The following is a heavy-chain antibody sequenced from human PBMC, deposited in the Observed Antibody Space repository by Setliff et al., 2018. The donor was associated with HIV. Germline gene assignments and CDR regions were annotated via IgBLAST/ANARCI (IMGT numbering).Heavy chain of an antibody. CDR2: IYYSGTT. Sequence: SETLSLTCTVSGDPVSSASYYWSWIRQPPGKGLEWIGYIYYSGTTEYNPSLKSRVTISVDTSKNQFSLKLSSVTAADTAVYYCASEAWTSYRSSSGYYYYYMDVWGKGTTVTVSS. CDR3: ASEAWTSYRSSSGYYYYYMDV. CDR1: GDPVSSASYY. D-gene: IGHD6-6*01. V-gene: IGHV4-61*01. J-gene: IGHJ6*03.